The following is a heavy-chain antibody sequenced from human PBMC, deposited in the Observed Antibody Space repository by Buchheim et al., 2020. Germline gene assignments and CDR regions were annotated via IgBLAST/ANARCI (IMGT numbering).Heavy chain of an antibody. V-gene: IGHV4-4*02. D-gene: IGHD5/OR15-5a*01. J-gene: IGHJ2*01. CDR3: ARGESTKWYFDL. Sequence: QVQLQESGPGLVKPSGTLSLTCAVSGGSISSSNWWTWVSQPPGQGLEWIGEVYPSGSTNYNPSLKSRVTISLDKSKNQFSLKVNSVTAADTAVYYCARGESTKWYFDLWGRGTL. CDR1: GGSISSSNW. CDR2: VYPSGST.